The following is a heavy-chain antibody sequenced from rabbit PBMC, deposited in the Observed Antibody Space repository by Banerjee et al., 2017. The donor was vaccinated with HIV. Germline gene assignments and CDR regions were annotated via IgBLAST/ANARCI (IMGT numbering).Heavy chain of an antibody. J-gene: IGHJ4*01. CDR1: GFTISSSYW. CDR2: IYGGSSGST. V-gene: IGHV1S45*01. D-gene: IGHD6-1*01. CDR3: ARGLDIYGYADYVYIDYFNL. Sequence: QEQLVESGGDLVQPEGSLTLTCTASGFTISSSYWICWVRQAPGKGLEWIACIYGGSSGSTYYASWAKGRFTISKTSSTTVTLQMTSLTAADTATYFCARGLDIYGYADYVYIDYFNLWGPGTLVTVS.